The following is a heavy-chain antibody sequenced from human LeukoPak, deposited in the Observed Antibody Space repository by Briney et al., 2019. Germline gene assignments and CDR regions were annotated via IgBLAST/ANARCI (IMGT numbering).Heavy chain of an antibody. Sequence: RTGGSLRLSCAASGFTFSSYWMHWVRQVPGRGLVWVSRVNSDGFSTSYADSVKGRFTISRDNAKNTLYLQMNSLRAEDTAVYYCASSYRGKYRAFDGWGQGTMVTVSS. D-gene: IGHD1-26*01. CDR3: ASSYRGKYRAFDG. V-gene: IGHV3-74*01. CDR2: VNSDGFST. CDR1: GFTFSSYW. J-gene: IGHJ3*01.